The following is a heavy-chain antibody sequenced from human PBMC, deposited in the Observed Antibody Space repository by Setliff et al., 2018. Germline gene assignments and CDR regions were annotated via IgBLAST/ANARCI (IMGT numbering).Heavy chain of an antibody. CDR1: GYSFITYW. CDR3: ARHRVGNSGYAIPILDF. D-gene: IGHD5-12*01. J-gene: IGHJ4*02. V-gene: IGHV5-51*01. Sequence: GESLKISCTGSGYSFITYWIGWVRQMPGKGLEWMGIIYPGDSGTRYSPSCQGQVTISADKSITTAYLQWSILKASDTAIYYCARHRVGNSGYAIPILDFWGQGALVTVSS. CDR2: IYPGDSGT.